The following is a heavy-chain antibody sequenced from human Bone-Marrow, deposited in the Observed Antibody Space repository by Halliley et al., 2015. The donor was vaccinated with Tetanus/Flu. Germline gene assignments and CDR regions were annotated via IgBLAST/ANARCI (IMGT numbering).Heavy chain of an antibody. D-gene: IGHD6-19*01. CDR2: ISHSGTTI. J-gene: IGHJ4*02. Sequence: SLRLSCAASGFTFSDYYMSWIRQAPGKGLEWVSYISHSGTTIYYGDSVKGRFAISRDNAENSLYLQMNSLRAQDTAVYFCVSGKSSGWCGFDYWGQGTLVTVSS. CDR3: VSGKSSGWCGFDY. V-gene: IGHV3-11*01. CDR1: GFTFSDYY.